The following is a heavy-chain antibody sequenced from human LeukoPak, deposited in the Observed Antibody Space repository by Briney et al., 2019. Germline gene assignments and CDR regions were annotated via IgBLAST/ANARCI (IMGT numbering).Heavy chain of an antibody. CDR1: GYTFSSYS. J-gene: IGHJ4*02. CDR2: ISAYNGNT. Sequence: GASVKVSCKASGYTFSSYSISWVRQAPGQGLEWMGWISAYNGNTNYAQKLQGRVTMTTDTSTSTAYMELRSLRSDDTAVYYCARGQGYDFWSGGYFDYWGQGTLVTVSS. V-gene: IGHV1-18*01. D-gene: IGHD3-3*01. CDR3: ARGQGYDFWSGGYFDY.